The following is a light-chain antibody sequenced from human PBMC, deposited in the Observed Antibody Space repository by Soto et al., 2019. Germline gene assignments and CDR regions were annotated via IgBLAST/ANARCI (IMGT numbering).Light chain of an antibody. CDR3: QQYGSSPKT. Sequence: EIVMTQSPATLSVPPGERASLSCRASQSVSNSFLAWYQQKAGQSPRLLIYAASARAIGIPDRFSGSGSGTDSTLTISRLEPEDFAVYYCQQYGSSPKTFGQGTKVDI. V-gene: IGKV3-20*01. CDR2: AAS. J-gene: IGKJ1*01. CDR1: QSVSNSF.